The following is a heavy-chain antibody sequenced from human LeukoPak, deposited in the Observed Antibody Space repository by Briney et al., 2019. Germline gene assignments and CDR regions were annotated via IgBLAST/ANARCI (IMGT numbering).Heavy chain of an antibody. V-gene: IGHV3-23*01. D-gene: IGHD3-10*01. CDR3: AKAIMIRGARFDY. CDR1: GFTVSSNH. J-gene: IGHJ4*02. CDR2: LTGDGGTT. Sequence: GGSLRLSCAASGFTVSSNHMTWVRQAPGKGLEWVSTLTGDGGTTYYADSVKGRFTISRDNSKNTLSLQMNSLRAEDTAVYYCAKAIMIRGARFDYWGQGTLVTVSS.